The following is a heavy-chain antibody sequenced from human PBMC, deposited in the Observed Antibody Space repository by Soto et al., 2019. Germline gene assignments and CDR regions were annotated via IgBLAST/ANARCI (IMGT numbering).Heavy chain of an antibody. CDR3: AKAPALHVDTAQNLDY. Sequence: GGAAQLSCKDPGYTFKRKCLSRLRQDPVKGLEWMGWISAYNGNTKYAQKLQGRLTMTTDTSTSTAYMELRSLRSDDTAMYYCAKAPALHVDTAQNLDYWRQGTLVPFSS. CDR1: GYTFKRKC. J-gene: IGHJ4*02. D-gene: IGHD5-18*01. V-gene: IGHV1-18*01. CDR2: ISAYNGNT.